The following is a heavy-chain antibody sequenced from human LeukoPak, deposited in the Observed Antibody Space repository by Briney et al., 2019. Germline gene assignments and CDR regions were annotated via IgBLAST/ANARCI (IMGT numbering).Heavy chain of an antibody. CDR2: IKGDGSEK. Sequence: WGSLRLSCAASGFTFSFYWMTWVRQAPGKGLEWVGNIKGDGSEKYYVDSVKGRFTISRDNAKNSLYMQMNSLRAEDTAVYYCAKDQWDIVVVVAATLAFWGQGTLVTVSS. CDR3: AKDQWDIVVVVAATLAF. J-gene: IGHJ4*02. V-gene: IGHV3-7*03. D-gene: IGHD2-15*01. CDR1: GFTFSFYW.